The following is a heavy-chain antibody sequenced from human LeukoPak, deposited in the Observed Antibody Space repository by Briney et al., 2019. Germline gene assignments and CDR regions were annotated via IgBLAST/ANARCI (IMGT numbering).Heavy chain of an antibody. J-gene: IGHJ4*02. CDR2: IDTDGSST. D-gene: IGHD3-10*01. V-gene: IGHV3-74*01. Sequence: GGSLRLSCAASGFTFSTYWMHWVRQAPGKGLVWVSRIDTDGSSTAYADSVKGRFTISRDNAKNTLYLQMNSLRAEDTAVYYCARVGGSSDFDYWGQGTLVTVSS. CDR1: GFTFSTYW. CDR3: ARVGGSSDFDY.